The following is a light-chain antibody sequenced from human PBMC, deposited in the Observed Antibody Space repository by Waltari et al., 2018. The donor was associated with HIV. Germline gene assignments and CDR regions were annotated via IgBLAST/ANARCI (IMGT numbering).Light chain of an antibody. CDR3: SAWDDSLKV. CDR2: RNN. CDR1: SSNIVSNY. Sequence: QSVLTQPPSASGTPGQRVTISCSGSSSNIVSNYVYWYQPLPGTAPKLLIYRNNQRASGVPYRFSGSKSGTSASLAISGLRSEDEADYYCSAWDDSLKVFGGGTKLTVL. V-gene: IGLV1-47*01. J-gene: IGLJ3*02.